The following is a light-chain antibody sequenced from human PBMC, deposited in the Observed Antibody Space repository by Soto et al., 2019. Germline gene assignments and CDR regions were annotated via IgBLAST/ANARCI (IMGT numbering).Light chain of an antibody. CDR2: EGS. CDR3: CSYATTSLYV. J-gene: IGLJ1*01. Sequence: ALTQPASVSGSPGQSITISCTGTNSDIGSYNLVSWYQHHPGKAPKLIIYEGSERPSGVSDRFSCSKSGNTASLTISGLQAEDEADYYCCSYATTSLYVFGPGTKVTVL. CDR1: NSDIGSYNL. V-gene: IGLV2-23*01.